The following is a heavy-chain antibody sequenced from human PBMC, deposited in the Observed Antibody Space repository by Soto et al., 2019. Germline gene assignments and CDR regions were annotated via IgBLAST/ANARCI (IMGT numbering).Heavy chain of an antibody. CDR3: AKESNGNHDY. D-gene: IGHD1-1*01. V-gene: IGHV3-23*01. J-gene: IGHJ4*02. Sequence: EVQLLESGGGLVQPGGSLRLSCAASGFTFSSYAMSWVRQAPGQGLEWVSAISGSGDSTYYADSVKGRFTISRDNSKNTLFLQMSSLRAEDTAVYYCAKESNGNHDYWGQGTLVTVSS. CDR2: ISGSGDST. CDR1: GFTFSSYA.